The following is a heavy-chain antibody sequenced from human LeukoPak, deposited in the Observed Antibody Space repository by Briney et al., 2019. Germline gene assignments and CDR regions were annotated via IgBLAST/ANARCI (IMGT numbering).Heavy chain of an antibody. CDR1: GGSFSGYY. Sequence: SETLSLTCAVYGGSFSGYYWSWIRQPPGKGLEWIGEINHSGSINYNPSLESRVTISVDTSKDQFSLKLSSVTAADTAVYYCARGSIVVVPAAYIWGQGTLVTVSS. CDR3: ARGSIVVVPAAYI. V-gene: IGHV4-34*01. CDR2: INHSGSI. D-gene: IGHD2-2*01. J-gene: IGHJ4*02.